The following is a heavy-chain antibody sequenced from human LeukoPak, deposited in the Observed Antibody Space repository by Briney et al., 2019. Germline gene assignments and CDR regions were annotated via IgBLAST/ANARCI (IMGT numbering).Heavy chain of an antibody. J-gene: IGHJ4*02. CDR2: IYYSGST. CDR3: ARMDYCGSGSYS. D-gene: IGHD3-10*01. CDR1: GGSISSYY. Sequence: SETLSLTCTVSGGSISSYYWSWIRQPPGKGLEWIGYIYYSGSTNYNPSLKSRVTISVDTSKNQFSLKLSSVTAADTAVYYCARMDYCGSGSYSWGQGTLVTVSS. V-gene: IGHV4-59*01.